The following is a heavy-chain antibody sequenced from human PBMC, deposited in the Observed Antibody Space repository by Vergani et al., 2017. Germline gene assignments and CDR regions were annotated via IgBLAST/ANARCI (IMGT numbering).Heavy chain of an antibody. Sequence: EVQLVESGGGVVQPGRSLRLSCAASGFTFSSYAMSWVRQAPGKGLEWVSAISGSGGSTYYADPVKGRFTISRDNSKNTLYLQMNSLRAEDTAVYYCAKPGDRVPAAMYPVYWGQGTLVTVSS. CDR1: GFTFSSYA. V-gene: IGHV3-23*04. J-gene: IGHJ4*02. CDR3: AKPGDRVPAAMYPVY. D-gene: IGHD2-2*01. CDR2: ISGSGGST.